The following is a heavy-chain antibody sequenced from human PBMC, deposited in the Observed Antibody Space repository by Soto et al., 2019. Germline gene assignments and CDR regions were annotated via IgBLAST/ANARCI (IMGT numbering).Heavy chain of an antibody. Sequence: EVQLLESGGGLVQPGGSLRLSCAASGFTFSIYAMNWVRQAPGKGLEWVAGIIGAGATYYADPVKGRFTISRDNSKNTLYLQINSLRDEDTALYFCAKDVTPDSRWDIDYWGQGTLVTVSS. V-gene: IGHV3-23*01. CDR2: IIGAGAT. D-gene: IGHD1-26*01. CDR1: GFTFSIYA. J-gene: IGHJ4*02. CDR3: AKDVTPDSRWDIDY.